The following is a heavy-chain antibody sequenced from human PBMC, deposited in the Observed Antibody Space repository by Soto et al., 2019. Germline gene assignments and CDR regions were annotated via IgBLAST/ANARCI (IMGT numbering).Heavy chain of an antibody. V-gene: IGHV4-59*01. J-gene: IGHJ4*02. CDR1: GGSISSYY. CDR3: ARGERAGTFLYSGSYYFDY. CDR2: IYYSGST. D-gene: IGHD1-26*01. Sequence: SETLSLTCTVSGGSISSYYWGWIRQPPGKGLEWIGYIYYSGSTNYNPSLKSRVTISVDTSKNQFSLKLSSVTAADTAVYYCARGERAGTFLYSGSYYFDYWGQGTLVTVSS.